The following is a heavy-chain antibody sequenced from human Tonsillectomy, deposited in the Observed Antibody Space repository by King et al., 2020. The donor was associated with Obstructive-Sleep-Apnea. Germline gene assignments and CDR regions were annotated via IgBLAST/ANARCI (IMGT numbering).Heavy chain of an antibody. CDR3: ARLAYCGADCLGYFHQ. CDR2: IYPGDSDT. V-gene: IGHV5-51*01. J-gene: IGHJ1*01. CDR1: GYSFTSYW. D-gene: IGHD2-21*02. Sequence: QLVQSGAEVKKPGESLKISCKGSGYSFTSYWIGWVRQMPGKGLEWMGIIYPGDSDTRYSPAFEGQVTISADKSISTAYLQWWSLEASDTAMYYCARLAYCGADCLGYFHQWGQGTLVTVSS.